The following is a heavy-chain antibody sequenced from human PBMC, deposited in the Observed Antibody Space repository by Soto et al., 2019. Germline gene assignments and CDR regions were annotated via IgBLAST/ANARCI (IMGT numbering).Heavy chain of an antibody. Sequence: SETLSLTCAVYGGSFSGYYWNWIRQPPGKGLEWIGEINHSGSTNYNPSLKSRVTISVDTSKNQFSLQLNSLRAEDTAVYYCARDRGRPDLRDTHYYDSSDLDYGMDVWGQGTTVT. CDR2: INHSGST. CDR1: GGSFSGYY. CDR3: ARDRGRPDLRDTHYYDSSDLDYGMDV. J-gene: IGHJ6*02. D-gene: IGHD3-22*01. V-gene: IGHV4-34*01.